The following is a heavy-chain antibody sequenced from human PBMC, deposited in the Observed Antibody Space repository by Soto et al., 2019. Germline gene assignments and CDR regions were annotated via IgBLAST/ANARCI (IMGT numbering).Heavy chain of an antibody. V-gene: IGHV1-18*01. CDR2: TSAYNGNT. J-gene: IGHJ5*02. CDR1: GGTFSSYG. D-gene: IGHD2-2*01. Sequence: ASVKVSCKASGGTFSSYGISWVRQAPGQGLEWMGWTSAYNGNTNYAQKLQGRVTMTTDTSTSTAYMELRSLRSDDTAVYYCARFECSSTSCWHFSFDPWGQGTLVTVYS. CDR3: ARFECSSTSCWHFSFDP.